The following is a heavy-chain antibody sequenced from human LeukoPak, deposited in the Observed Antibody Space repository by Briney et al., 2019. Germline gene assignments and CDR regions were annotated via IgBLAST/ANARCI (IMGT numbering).Heavy chain of an antibody. V-gene: IGHV1-69*13. CDR1: GGTFSSYA. J-gene: IGHJ6*03. Sequence: ASVKVSCKASGGTFSSYAISWVRQAPGQGLEWMGGIIPLFGTANYAQKFQGRVTITADESTSTAYMELSSLRSEDTAVYYCARARNYYDSSGPPSHYYYYYMDVWGKGTTVTISS. D-gene: IGHD3-22*01. CDR2: IIPLFGTA. CDR3: ARARNYYDSSGPPSHYYYYYMDV.